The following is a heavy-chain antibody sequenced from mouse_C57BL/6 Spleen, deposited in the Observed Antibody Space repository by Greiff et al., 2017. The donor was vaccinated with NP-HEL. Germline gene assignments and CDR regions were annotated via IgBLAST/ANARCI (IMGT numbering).Heavy chain of an antibody. CDR1: GYTFTSYD. V-gene: IGHV1-85*01. Sequence: VQLQQSGPELVKPGASVKLSCKASGYTFTSYDINWVKQRPGQGLEWIGWIYPRDGSTKYNEKFKGKATLTVDTSSSTAYMELHSLTSEDSAVYFCARSCITTHRSRWYAMDYWGQGTSVTVSS. CDR3: ARSCITTHRSRWYAMDY. J-gene: IGHJ4*01. CDR2: IYPRDGST. D-gene: IGHD1-1*01.